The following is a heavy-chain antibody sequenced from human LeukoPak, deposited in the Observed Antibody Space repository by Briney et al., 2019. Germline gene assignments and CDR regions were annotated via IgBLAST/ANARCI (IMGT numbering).Heavy chain of an antibody. CDR3: AKRSGYTTGWFFDF. D-gene: IGHD6-19*01. CDR2: ISGSGDNT. Sequence: GGSLKLSCAASGFSFSSYAMSWVRQAPGKGLEWVSSISGSGDNTYYAESVKGRFTISRDNSKNTLFLQMNSLRAEDTAVFYCAKRSGYTTGWFFDFWGQGTLITVSS. J-gene: IGHJ4*02. CDR1: GFSFSSYA. V-gene: IGHV3-23*01.